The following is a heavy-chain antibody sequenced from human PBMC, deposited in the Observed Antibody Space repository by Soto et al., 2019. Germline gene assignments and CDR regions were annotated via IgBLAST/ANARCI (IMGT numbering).Heavy chain of an antibody. V-gene: IGHV3-11*01. CDR3: ARVSWREKYGMDV. D-gene: IGHD3-3*01. J-gene: IGHJ6*02. CDR2: ITFSGNTV. Sequence: PGGSLRLSGAASGFTFSDSYISWIRQAPGKGLEWISYITFSGNTVYYADSLKGRFTISRDNAKNSLYLQMNRLRADDTAVYYCARVSWREKYGMDVFGQGTTITFSS. CDR1: GFTFSDSY.